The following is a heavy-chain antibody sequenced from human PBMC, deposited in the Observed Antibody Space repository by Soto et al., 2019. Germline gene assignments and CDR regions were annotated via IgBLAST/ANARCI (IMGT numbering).Heavy chain of an antibody. CDR3: VKALVMVRYPDDY. J-gene: IGHJ4*02. D-gene: IGHD3-22*01. Sequence: GGSLRLSCAASGFTFSSYAMSWVRQAPGKGLEWVSGISGSGGSTYYADSVKGRSTISRDNTKDTVYLQLNSLRAEDTAIYYCVKALVMVRYPDDYWGQGTLVTVSS. CDR2: ISGSGGST. V-gene: IGHV3-23*01. CDR1: GFTFSSYA.